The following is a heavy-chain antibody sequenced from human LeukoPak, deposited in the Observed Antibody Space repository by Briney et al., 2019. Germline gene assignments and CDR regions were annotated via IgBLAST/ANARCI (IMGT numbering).Heavy chain of an antibody. Sequence: AASVKVSCKASGYTFTSYAMHWVRQAPGQRLEWMGWINAGNGNTKYSQKFQGRVTITRDTSTSTAYMELSSLRSEDTAVYYCARNHHQVAQTYFYYYYYYMDVWGKGTTVTVSS. CDR3: ARNHHQVAQTYFYYYYYYMDV. D-gene: IGHD5-12*01. CDR2: INAGNGNT. V-gene: IGHV1-3*01. CDR1: GYTFTSYA. J-gene: IGHJ6*03.